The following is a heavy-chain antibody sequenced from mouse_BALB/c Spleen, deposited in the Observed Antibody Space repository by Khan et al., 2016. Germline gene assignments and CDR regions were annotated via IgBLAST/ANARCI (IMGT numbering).Heavy chain of an antibody. CDR3: KACDYNAMDY. Sequence: VQLQQSGAELVRSGASVKLSCTASGFNIKDYYMHWVKQRPEQGLEWIGWIDPENGDTEYAPKFQGKATMTVDTSSNTAYLQLSSLTSEDTAVYSCKACDYNAMDYWGQGTSVTGSS. V-gene: IGHV14-4*02. CDR2: IDPENGDT. J-gene: IGHJ4*01. CDR1: GFNIKDYY.